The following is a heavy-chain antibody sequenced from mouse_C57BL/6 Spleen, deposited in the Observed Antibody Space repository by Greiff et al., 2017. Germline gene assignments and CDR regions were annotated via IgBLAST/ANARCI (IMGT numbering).Heavy chain of an antibody. Sequence: QVQLQQSGAELVKPGASVKISCKASGYAFSSYWMNWVKQRPGTGLEWIGQLYPGDGDTTYNGKFTGKATLTADKSSSPAYMQLSSLTSEDSAVYFCARGITTVVATGDYAMDYWGQGTSVTVAS. D-gene: IGHD1-1*01. V-gene: IGHV1-80*01. CDR2: LYPGDGDT. CDR3: ARGITTVVATGDYAMDY. J-gene: IGHJ4*01. CDR1: GYAFSSYW.